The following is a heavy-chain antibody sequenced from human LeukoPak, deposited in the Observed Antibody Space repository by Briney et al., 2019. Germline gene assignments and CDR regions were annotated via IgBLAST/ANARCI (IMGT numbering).Heavy chain of an antibody. Sequence: GGSLRLSCAASGFTVSSNYMSWVRQAPGKGLEWVSVIYSGGSTYYADSVKGRFTISRDNSKNSLYLQMNSLRAEDTAVYYCARLRVGATADLDYWGQGTLVTVSS. J-gene: IGHJ4*02. V-gene: IGHV3-53*01. CDR2: IYSGGST. D-gene: IGHD1-26*01. CDR1: GFTVSSNY. CDR3: ARLRVGATADLDY.